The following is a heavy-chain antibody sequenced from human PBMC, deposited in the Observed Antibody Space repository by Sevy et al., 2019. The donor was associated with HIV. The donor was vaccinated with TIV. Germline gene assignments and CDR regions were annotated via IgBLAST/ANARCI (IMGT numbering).Heavy chain of an antibody. J-gene: IGHJ6*02. V-gene: IGHV1-8*01. Sequence: ASVKVSCKASGYTFTSYDINGVRQATGQGLEWMGWMNPNSGNTGYAQKFQGRVTMTRNTSISTAYMELSSLRSEDTAVYYCARGGITMVRGVIIDYYYYGMDVLGQGTTVTVSS. CDR2: MNPNSGNT. D-gene: IGHD3-10*01. CDR3: ARGGITMVRGVIIDYYYYGMDV. CDR1: GYTFTSYD.